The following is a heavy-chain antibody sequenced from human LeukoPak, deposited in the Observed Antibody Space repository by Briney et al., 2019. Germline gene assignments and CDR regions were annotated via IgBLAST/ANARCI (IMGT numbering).Heavy chain of an antibody. CDR2: ITNSGDA. V-gene: IGHV4-59*08. D-gene: IGHD2-15*01. J-gene: IGHJ4*02. CDR3: ARHVKHAAYFHH. CDR1: GVSISDFH. Sequence: SETLSLTCTVAGVSISDFHWSWLRQSPEKGLEWIGWITNSGDANYNPSLESRLAMSAETTKRQLSLRVTSVTDADTAVYYCARHVKHAAYFHHWGQGILVTVSS.